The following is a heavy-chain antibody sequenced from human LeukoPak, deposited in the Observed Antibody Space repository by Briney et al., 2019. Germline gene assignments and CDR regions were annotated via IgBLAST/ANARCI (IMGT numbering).Heavy chain of an antibody. Sequence: PGGSLRLSCAASGFTFSSYAMSWVRQAPGKGLEWVSAISGSGGSTYYADSVKGRFTISRDNSKNTLYLQMNSLRAEDTAIYYCAKHYGSVVPAALDYWGQGTLVTVSS. CDR2: ISGSGGST. CDR3: AKHYGSVVPAALDY. CDR1: GFTFSSYA. D-gene: IGHD2-2*01. V-gene: IGHV3-23*01. J-gene: IGHJ4*02.